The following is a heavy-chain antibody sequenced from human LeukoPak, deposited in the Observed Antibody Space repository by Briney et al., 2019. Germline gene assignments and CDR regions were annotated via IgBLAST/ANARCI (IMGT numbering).Heavy chain of an antibody. CDR1: GFTFSDYW. J-gene: IGHJ4*02. Sequence: TGGSLRLSCAASGFTFSDYWMSWVRQIPGKGLEWVSTICGDCGNTHYVDSVKGRFTISRDNSKNTMWLQMSSLRVEDSAIYYCARDVGVVMYDYWGQGILVTVSS. CDR2: ICGDCGNT. CDR3: ARDVGVVMYDY. D-gene: IGHD3-3*01. V-gene: IGHV3-23*01.